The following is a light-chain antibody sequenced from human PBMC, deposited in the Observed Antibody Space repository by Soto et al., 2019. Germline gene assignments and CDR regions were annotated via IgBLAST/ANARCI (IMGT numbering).Light chain of an antibody. J-gene: IGKJ1*01. V-gene: IGKV1-5*01. CDR3: QQYNNYPT. CDR1: QSISTW. CDR2: DAS. Sequence: DLQMTQSPSTLSASVGDRVIITCRASQSISTWLVWYQQKPGKAPNLLIYDASSLESGVPSRFSGRGSGTQFTLTISSLQPDDFATYYCQQYNNYPTFGQGTKVEIK.